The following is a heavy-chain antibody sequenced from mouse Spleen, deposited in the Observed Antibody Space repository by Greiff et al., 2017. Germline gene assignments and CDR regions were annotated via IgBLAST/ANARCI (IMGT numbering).Heavy chain of an antibody. J-gene: IGHJ4*01. D-gene: IGHD2-14*01. CDR1: GFTFSSYG. V-gene: IGHV5-6-3*01. CDR2: INSNGGST. CDR3: ARRYDDAMDY. Sequence: EVKLVESGGGLVQPGGSLKLSCAASGFTFSSYGMSWVHQTPDKRLELVATINSNGGSTYYPDSVKGRFTISRDNAKNTLYLQMSSLKSEDTAMYYCARRYDDAMDYWGQGTSVTVSS.